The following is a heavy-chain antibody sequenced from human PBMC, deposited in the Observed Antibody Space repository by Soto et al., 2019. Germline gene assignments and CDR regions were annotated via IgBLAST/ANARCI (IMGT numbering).Heavy chain of an antibody. CDR3: ARDAGGQCGNFILDS. Sequence: PGGSLRLSCAASGFSFSDYVMHWVRQSPGEGLEWVAVMCYRGRDKFYAESVKGRFTITRDNSKNTVYLQMNSLRAEDTAVYYCARDAGGQCGNFILDSWGQGALVTGS. V-gene: IGHV3-33*01. CDR2: MCYRGRDK. J-gene: IGHJ4*02. D-gene: IGHD2-21*01. CDR1: GFSFSDYV.